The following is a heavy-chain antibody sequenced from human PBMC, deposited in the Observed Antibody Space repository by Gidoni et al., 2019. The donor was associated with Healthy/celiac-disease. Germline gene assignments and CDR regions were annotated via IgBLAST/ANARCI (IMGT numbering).Heavy chain of an antibody. J-gene: IGHJ4*02. CDR2: ISSSSSTI. V-gene: IGHV3-48*02. D-gene: IGHD3-22*01. CDR3: ARVGRDRYYDSSGYYKREFDY. Sequence: EVQLVESGGGLVQPGGSLRLSCAASGFTFSSYSMTWVRQAPGKGLEWVSYISSSSSTIYYADSVKGRFTISRDNAKNSLYLQMNSLRDEDTAVYYCARVGRDRYYDSSGYYKREFDYWGQGTLVTVSS. CDR1: GFTFSSYS.